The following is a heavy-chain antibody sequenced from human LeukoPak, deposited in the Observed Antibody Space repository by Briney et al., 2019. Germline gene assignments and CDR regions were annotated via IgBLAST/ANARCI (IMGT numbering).Heavy chain of an antibody. CDR3: ARVGGYSYGSIDY. J-gene: IGHJ4*02. Sequence: PSETLSLTCTVSGGSISSYYWSWIRQPPGKGLKWIGYIYYSGSTNYNPSLKSRVTISVDTSKNQFSLKLSSVTAADTAVYYCARVGGYSYGSIDYWGQGTLVTVSS. CDR1: GGSISSYY. V-gene: IGHV4-59*01. D-gene: IGHD5-18*01. CDR2: IYYSGST.